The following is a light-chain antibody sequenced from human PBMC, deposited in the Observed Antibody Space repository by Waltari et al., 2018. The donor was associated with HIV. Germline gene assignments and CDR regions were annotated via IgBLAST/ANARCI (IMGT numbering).Light chain of an antibody. V-gene: IGLV1-51*01. Sequence: QSVLTQPPSVSAAPGQKVTISCSGGSSNIGRRYVSWYQQLPGAAPKLVIYDDVKRPSGIPDRFSGSKSGTSATLGITGLETVDEADYYCQTWDVSLKAALFGGGTKLTVL. CDR1: SSNIGRRY. CDR2: DDV. J-gene: IGLJ2*01. CDR3: QTWDVSLKAAL.